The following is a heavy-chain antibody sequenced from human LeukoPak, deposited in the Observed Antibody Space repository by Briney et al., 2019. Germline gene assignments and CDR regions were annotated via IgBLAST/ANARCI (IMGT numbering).Heavy chain of an antibody. D-gene: IGHD3-22*01. Sequence: SETLSLTCTVSGGSISSYYWSWIRQPPGKGLEWIGYIYYSGSTNYNPSLKSRVTISVDTSKNQFSLKLSSVTAADTAVYYCARQGAMIVPGPDYFDYWGQGTLVTVSS. CDR2: IYYSGST. J-gene: IGHJ4*02. V-gene: IGHV4-59*08. CDR1: GGSISSYY. CDR3: ARQGAMIVPGPDYFDY.